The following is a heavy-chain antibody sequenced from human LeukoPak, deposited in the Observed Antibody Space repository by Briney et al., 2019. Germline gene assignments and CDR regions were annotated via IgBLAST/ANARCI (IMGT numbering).Heavy chain of an antibody. Sequence: PGGSLRLSCAASGFTFSSYAMSWVRQAPGKGLEWVSAISGSGGSTYYADSVKGRFTISRDNSKNMLYLQMNSLRAEDTAVYYCAKDRVPSFGELDYWGQGTLVTVSS. J-gene: IGHJ4*02. V-gene: IGHV3-23*01. CDR1: GFTFSSYA. D-gene: IGHD3-10*01. CDR3: AKDRVPSFGELDY. CDR2: ISGSGGST.